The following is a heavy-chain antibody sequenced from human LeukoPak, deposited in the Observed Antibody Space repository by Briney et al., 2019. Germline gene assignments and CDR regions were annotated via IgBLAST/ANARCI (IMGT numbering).Heavy chain of an antibody. V-gene: IGHV4-34*01. Sequence: SETLSLTCAVYGGSFSGYYWSWIRQPPGKGLEGIGEINHSGSTNYNPSLKSRVTISVDTSKNQFSLKLSSVTAADTAVYYCARRDMVRGANDPWGQGTLVTVSS. J-gene: IGHJ5*02. D-gene: IGHD3-10*01. CDR2: INHSGST. CDR3: ARRDMVRGANDP. CDR1: GGSFSGYY.